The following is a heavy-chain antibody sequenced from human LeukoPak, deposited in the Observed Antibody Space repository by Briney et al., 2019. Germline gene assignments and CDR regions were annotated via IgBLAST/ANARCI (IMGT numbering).Heavy chain of an antibody. D-gene: IGHD3-22*01. CDR1: GYTFTNYD. CDR3: ARRRYYYDSSGYSKTYFDY. CDR2: MNPNSSNT. V-gene: IGHV1-8*01. J-gene: IGHJ4*02. Sequence: ASVKVSCKASGYTFTNYDINWVRQATGQGLEWMGWMNPNSSNTGYAQKFQGRVTITRNTSISTAYMELSSLRSEDTAVYYCARRRYYYDSSGYSKTYFDYWGQGTLVTVSS.